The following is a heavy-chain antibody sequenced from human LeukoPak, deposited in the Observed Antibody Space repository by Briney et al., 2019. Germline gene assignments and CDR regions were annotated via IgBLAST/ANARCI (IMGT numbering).Heavy chain of an antibody. V-gene: IGHV4-34*01. CDR1: GGSFSGYY. CDR3: ARNVGWYSHDS. Sequence: SETLSLTCAVYGGSFSGYYWSWIRQAPGKGLEWIGEINHSGSTNYNPSLKSRVTISVDTSKNQFSLKLSSVTAADTAVYYCARNVGWYSHDSWGQGTLVTVSS. CDR2: INHSGST. J-gene: IGHJ4*02. D-gene: IGHD6-19*01.